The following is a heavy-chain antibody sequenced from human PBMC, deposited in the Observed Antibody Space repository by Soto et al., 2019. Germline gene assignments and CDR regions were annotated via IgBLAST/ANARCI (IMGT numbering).Heavy chain of an antibody. D-gene: IGHD1-26*01. CDR1: GDSISGTNW. V-gene: IGHV4-4*02. CDR3: ARQYSGSSHFDF. Sequence: QVQLQESGPGLVKPSGTLSLTCTVSGDSISGTNWWSWVRQPPGKGLEWIGEVHHSGSSNDNPSLKSRVTISVDKSKNQFSLKLSSVTAADTAVYYCARQYSGSSHFDFWGQGTLVTVSS. CDR2: VHHSGSS. J-gene: IGHJ4*02.